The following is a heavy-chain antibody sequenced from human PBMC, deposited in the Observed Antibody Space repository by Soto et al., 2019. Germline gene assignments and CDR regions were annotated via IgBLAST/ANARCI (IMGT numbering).Heavy chain of an antibody. Sequence: EVQLVESGGGLVQPGGSLRLSCAASGFTFSSYSMNWVRQAPGKGLEWVSYISSSSSTIYYADSVKGRFTISRDNAKNSLYLQMNSLRAEDTVVYYCAREPSPYGDYGGGFDYWGQGTLVTVSS. CDR3: AREPSPYGDYGGGFDY. D-gene: IGHD4-17*01. V-gene: IGHV3-48*01. CDR1: GFTFSSYS. J-gene: IGHJ4*02. CDR2: ISSSSSTI.